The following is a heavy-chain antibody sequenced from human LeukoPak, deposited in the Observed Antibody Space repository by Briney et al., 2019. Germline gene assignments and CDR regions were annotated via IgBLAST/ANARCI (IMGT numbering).Heavy chain of an antibody. CDR2: IWYDGSNK. CDR1: GFTFSSYG. V-gene: IGHV3-33*06. J-gene: IGHJ4*02. CDR3: AKDSGVVVTAIPNY. D-gene: IGHD2-21*02. Sequence: GGSLRLACAASGFTFSSYGMHWVRQAPGKGLEWVAVIWYDGSNKYYADSVKGRFTISRDNSKNTLSLQMDSLRSEDTAVYYCAKDSGVVVTAIPNYWGQGALVTVSS.